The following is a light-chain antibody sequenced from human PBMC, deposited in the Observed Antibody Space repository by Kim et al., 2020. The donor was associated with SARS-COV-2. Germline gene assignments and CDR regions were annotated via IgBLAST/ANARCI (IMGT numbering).Light chain of an antibody. J-gene: IGLJ1*01. CDR3: CSYAGSSYV. CDR1: SSDVGGYNY. Sequence: PGQSVTISCTGTSSDVGGYNYVSWYQQHPGKAPKLMIYDVSKRPSGVPDRFSGSKSGNTASLTISGLQAEDEADYYCCSYAGSSYVFGTGTKVTVL. V-gene: IGLV2-11*01. CDR2: DVS.